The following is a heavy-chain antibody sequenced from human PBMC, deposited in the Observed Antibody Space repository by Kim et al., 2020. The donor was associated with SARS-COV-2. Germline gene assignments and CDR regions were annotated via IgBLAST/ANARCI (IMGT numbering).Heavy chain of an antibody. CDR1: GYTFTGYY. D-gene: IGHD1-7*01. Sequence: ASVKVSCKASGYTFTGYYIHWVRQAPGQGLEWMGWINPNSGGTNYAQKFQGRFTMTSGTSINTAYMELSRLRSDDTAVYYCARGALIGTAFGDYWGQGTLVTVSS. CDR3: ARGALIGTAFGDY. J-gene: IGHJ4*02. CDR2: INPNSGGT. V-gene: IGHV1-2*02.